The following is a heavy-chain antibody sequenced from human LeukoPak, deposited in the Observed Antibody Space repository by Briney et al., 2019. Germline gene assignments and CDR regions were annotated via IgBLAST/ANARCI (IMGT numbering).Heavy chain of an antibody. V-gene: IGHV4-59*01. CDR3: ATGYSSTWYYFDY. D-gene: IGHD6-13*01. CDR1: GDSISSYY. CDR2: IYHSGST. J-gene: IGHJ4*02. Sequence: SETLSLTCTFSGDSISSYYWSWIRQPPGRGLEWIGYIYHSGSTNYNPSLKSRVTISADTSKDQFSLKLASVTAADTAVYYCATGYSSTWYYFDYWGQGTLVTVSS.